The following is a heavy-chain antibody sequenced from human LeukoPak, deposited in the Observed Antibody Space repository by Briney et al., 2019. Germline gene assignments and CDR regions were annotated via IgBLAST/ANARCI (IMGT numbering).Heavy chain of an antibody. Sequence: GESLRISCKGSGYTFSSYWIGWVRQMPGKGLEWVGIIYPGDSDTRYSPSLQGQVTISVDTSIGTAYLQWSSLKASDTAIYYCARQNDFRLDYWGQGTLVTVSS. V-gene: IGHV5-51*01. CDR2: IYPGDSDT. J-gene: IGHJ4*02. CDR3: ARQNDFRLDY. D-gene: IGHD3-3*01. CDR1: GYTFSSYW.